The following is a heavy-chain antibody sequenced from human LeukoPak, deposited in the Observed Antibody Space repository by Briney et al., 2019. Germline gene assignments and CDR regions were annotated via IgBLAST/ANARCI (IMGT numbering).Heavy chain of an antibody. CDR1: GFTFSGSA. V-gene: IGHV3-73*01. J-gene: IGHJ6*02. D-gene: IGHD5-12*01. CDR3: TRGGNDSYYYGMDV. CDR2: IRSKANSYAT. Sequence: PGGSLRLSCAASGFTFSGSAMHWVRQASGKGLEWVGRIRSKANSYATAYAASVEGRFTISRDDSKNTAYLQMISLKTEDTAVYYCTRGGNDSYYYGMDVWGQGTTVTVSS.